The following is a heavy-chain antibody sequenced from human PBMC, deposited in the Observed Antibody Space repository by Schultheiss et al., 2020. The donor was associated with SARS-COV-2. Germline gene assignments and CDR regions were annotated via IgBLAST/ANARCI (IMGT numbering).Heavy chain of an antibody. CDR2: ISAYNGNT. Sequence: ASVKVSCKASGDTFDTYHYSWVRQAPGQGLEWMGWISAYNGNTNYAQKLQGRVTMTTDTSTSTAYMELRSLRSEDTAVYYCAREGGSYYFRFDYWGQGTLVTVSS. CDR3: AREGGSYYFRFDY. V-gene: IGHV1-18*01. D-gene: IGHD1-26*01. J-gene: IGHJ4*02. CDR1: GDTFDTYH.